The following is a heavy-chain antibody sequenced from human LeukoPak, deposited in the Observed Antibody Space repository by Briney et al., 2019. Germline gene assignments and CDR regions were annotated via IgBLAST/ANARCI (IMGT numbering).Heavy chain of an antibody. CDR1: GGSLSGYY. Sequence: SETLSLTCAVYGGSLSGYYWTWIRQPPGKGLEWIGEIGDSGSTNDNPSLKSRVIISIDMSKNQFSLNLSSVTAADTAVYYCARGLRRVAAIDYWGQGTLVTVST. CDR2: IGDSGST. J-gene: IGHJ4*02. D-gene: IGHD2-15*01. CDR3: ARGLRRVAAIDY. V-gene: IGHV4-34*01.